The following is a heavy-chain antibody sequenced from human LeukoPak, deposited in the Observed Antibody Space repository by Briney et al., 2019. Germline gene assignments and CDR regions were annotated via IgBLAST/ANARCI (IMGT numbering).Heavy chain of an antibody. V-gene: IGHV1-46*01. D-gene: IGHD3-10*01. Sequence: ASVTVSCKASGYTFTSYHMHWVRQAPGQGVEWMGIINPSGGSTSYAQKFQGRVTVTTDTSTSTVYMELSSLRSDDTSVYYCAREGYGSGRRLGMDVWGRGTTVTVSS. CDR3: AREGYGSGRRLGMDV. CDR2: INPSGGST. J-gene: IGHJ6*02. CDR1: GYTFTSYH.